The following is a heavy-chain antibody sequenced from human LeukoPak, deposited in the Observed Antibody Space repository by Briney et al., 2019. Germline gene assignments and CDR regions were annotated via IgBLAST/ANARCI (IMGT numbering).Heavy chain of an antibody. D-gene: IGHD5-18*01. V-gene: IGHV4-31*03. CDR3: ARDRADTAMPDYFDY. Sequence: SQTLSLTCTVSGGSISSGDYYWSWIRQHPGKGLEWIGYIYYSGSTYYNPSLKSRVTISVDTSKNQFSLKLSSVTAADTAVYYCARDRADTAMPDYFDYWGQGTLVTVSS. CDR2: IYYSGST. CDR1: GGSISSGDYY. J-gene: IGHJ4*02.